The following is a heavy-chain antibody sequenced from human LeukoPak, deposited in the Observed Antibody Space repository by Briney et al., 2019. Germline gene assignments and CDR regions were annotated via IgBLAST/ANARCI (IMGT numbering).Heavy chain of an antibody. CDR2: INPNGGGT. D-gene: IGHD3-3*01. J-gene: IGHJ6*03. CDR3: ARTNGERITIFGVVTSYYYYMDV. Sequence: GASVKVSCKASGYTFTSYDMHWVRQAPGQGLEWMGFINPNGGGTNYAQKVQGRVTMTRDTSISTAYMELSRLRSDDTAVYYCARTNGERITIFGVVTSYYYYMDVWGKGTTVTVSS. V-gene: IGHV1-2*02. CDR1: GYTFTSYD.